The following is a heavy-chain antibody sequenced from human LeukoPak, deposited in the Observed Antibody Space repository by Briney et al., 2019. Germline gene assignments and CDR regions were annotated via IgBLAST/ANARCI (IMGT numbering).Heavy chain of an antibody. D-gene: IGHD2-2*01. CDR3: ARAGLDCSSTSCYEVDDY. Sequence: ASVKVSCKASGCTFTSYDINWVRQATGQGLEWMGWMNPNSGNTGYAQKFQGRVTMTRNTSISTAYMELSSLRSEDTAVYYCARAGLDCSSTSCYEVDDYWGQGTLVTVSS. J-gene: IGHJ4*02. V-gene: IGHV1-8*01. CDR2: MNPNSGNT. CDR1: GCTFTSYD.